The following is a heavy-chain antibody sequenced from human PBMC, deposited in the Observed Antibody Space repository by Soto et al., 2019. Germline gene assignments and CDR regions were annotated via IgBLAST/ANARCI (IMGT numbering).Heavy chain of an antibody. CDR1: GYTFTSYG. Sequence: QVQLVQSGAEVKKPGASVKVSCKASGYTFTSYGISWVRQAPGQGLEWMGGISAYNGNTNYAQKFQGRVTMTTDTSTSTAYMERRSLRSDDTAVYYCAGGDCSSTSCYNFDYWGQGTLVTVSS. V-gene: IGHV1-18*01. J-gene: IGHJ4*02. CDR2: ISAYNGNT. D-gene: IGHD2-2*02. CDR3: AGGDCSSTSCYNFDY.